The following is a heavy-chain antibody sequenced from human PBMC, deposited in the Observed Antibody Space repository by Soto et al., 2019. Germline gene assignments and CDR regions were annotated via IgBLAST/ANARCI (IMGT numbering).Heavy chain of an antibody. Sequence: EVQLVESGGGLIQPGGSLRLSCAASGLTVSANYMNWVRQATGKGLEWVSLLYSGGTAYYADSVRGRFTISRDNSKNTLYLQINSLRVEDTAVYFCARARSSTMIVVTNHWYFDLWGRGTLVTVSS. CDR2: LYSGGTA. J-gene: IGHJ2*01. D-gene: IGHD3-22*01. CDR1: GLTVSANY. CDR3: ARARSSTMIVVTNHWYFDL. V-gene: IGHV3-53*01.